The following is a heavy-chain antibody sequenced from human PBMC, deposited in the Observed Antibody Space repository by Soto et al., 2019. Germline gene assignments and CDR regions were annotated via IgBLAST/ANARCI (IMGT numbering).Heavy chain of an antibody. D-gene: IGHD6-19*01. Sequence: GGSLILSCAASGFTFISYSMNWVRQAPGKGLEWVSSISSSSSYIYYADSVKGRFTISRDNAKNSLYLQMNSLRAEDTAVYYCARETPLDGYSSGCSAVDIWGQGTMVTVS. CDR1: GFTFISYS. CDR2: ISSSSSYI. J-gene: IGHJ3*02. CDR3: ARETPLDGYSSGCSAVDI. V-gene: IGHV3-21*01.